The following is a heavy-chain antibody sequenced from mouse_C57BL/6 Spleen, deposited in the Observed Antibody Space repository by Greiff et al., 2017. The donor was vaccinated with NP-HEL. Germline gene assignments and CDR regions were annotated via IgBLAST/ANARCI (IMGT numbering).Heavy chain of an antibody. Sequence: DVMLVESGGGLVKPGGSLKLSCAASGFTFSSYAMSWVRQTPDKRLAWVATISAGGSYTYYPGNVKGRFTISRDNAKNNLYLQMSHLKSEDTAMYYCARAFGRLDYFDYWGQGTTLTVSS. J-gene: IGHJ2*01. V-gene: IGHV5-4*03. CDR3: ARAFGRLDYFDY. D-gene: IGHD2-4*01. CDR2: ISAGGSYT. CDR1: GFTFSSYA.